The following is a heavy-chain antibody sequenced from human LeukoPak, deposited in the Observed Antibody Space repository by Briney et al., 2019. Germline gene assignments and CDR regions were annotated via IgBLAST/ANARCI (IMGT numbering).Heavy chain of an antibody. Sequence: GGSLRLSCAASGFTFSSYAMHWARQAPGKGLEWVAVMSYDGSNKYYADSVKGRFTISRDNSKNTLYLQMNSLRAEDTAVYYCAREAGKTAPVWFGELSYYFDYWGQGTLVTVSS. CDR1: GFTFSSYA. V-gene: IGHV3-30*04. CDR3: AREAGKTAPVWFGELSYYFDY. J-gene: IGHJ4*02. D-gene: IGHD3-10*01. CDR2: MSYDGSNK.